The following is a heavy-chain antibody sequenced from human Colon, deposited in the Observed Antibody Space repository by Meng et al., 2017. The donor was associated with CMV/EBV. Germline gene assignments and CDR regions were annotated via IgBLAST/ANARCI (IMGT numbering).Heavy chain of an antibody. CDR2: ISSSSSYI. CDR3: ASSGGDYGLDYYYGMDV. Sequence: GGSLRLSCAASGSSFSNSWMNWVRQAPGKGLEWVSSISSSSSYIYYADSVKGRFTISRDNAKNSLYLQMNSLRAEDTAVYYCASSGGDYGLDYYYGMDVWGQGTTVTVSS. CDR1: GSSFSNSW. D-gene: IGHD4-17*01. V-gene: IGHV3-21*01. J-gene: IGHJ6*02.